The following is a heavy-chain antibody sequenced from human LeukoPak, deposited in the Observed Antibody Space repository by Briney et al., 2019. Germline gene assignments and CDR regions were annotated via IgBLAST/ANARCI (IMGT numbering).Heavy chain of an antibody. D-gene: IGHD3-22*01. Sequence: GGSLRLSCAASGFTFSSYAMSWVRQAPGRGLEWVSAISGSGGSTYYADSVKGRFTISRDNSKNTLYLQMNSLRAEDTAVYYCAKSPYDSRSPGWGQGTLVTVSS. CDR2: ISGSGGST. J-gene: IGHJ4*02. V-gene: IGHV3-23*01. CDR3: AKSPYDSRSPG. CDR1: GFTFSSYA.